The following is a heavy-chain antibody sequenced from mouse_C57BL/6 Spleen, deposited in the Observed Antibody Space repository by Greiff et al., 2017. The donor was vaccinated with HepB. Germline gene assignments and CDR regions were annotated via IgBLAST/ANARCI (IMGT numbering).Heavy chain of an antibody. V-gene: IGHV7-3*01. D-gene: IGHD1-1*01. Sequence: EVQLVESGGGLVQPGGSLSLSCAASGFTFTDYYMSWVRQPPGKALEWLGFIRNKANGYTTEYSASVKGRFTISRDNSQSILYLQMNALRAEDSATYYCARSLAPITTVVEDDAMDYWGQGTSVTVSS. CDR1: GFTFTDYY. CDR2: IRNKANGYTT. J-gene: IGHJ4*01. CDR3: ARSLAPITTVVEDDAMDY.